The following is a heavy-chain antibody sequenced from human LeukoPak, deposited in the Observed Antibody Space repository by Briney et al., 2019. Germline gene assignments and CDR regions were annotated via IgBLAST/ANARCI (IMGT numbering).Heavy chain of an antibody. CDR1: GGSFSGYY. CDR2: INHSGST. CDR3: ARDPKERYFDL. Sequence: PSETLSLTCAVYGGSFSGYYWSWIRQPPGKGLEWIGEINHSGSTNYNPSLKSRVTISVDTSKNQFSLKLSSVTAADTAVYYCARDPKERYFDLWGRGTLVTVSS. J-gene: IGHJ2*01. V-gene: IGHV4-34*01. D-gene: IGHD5-24*01.